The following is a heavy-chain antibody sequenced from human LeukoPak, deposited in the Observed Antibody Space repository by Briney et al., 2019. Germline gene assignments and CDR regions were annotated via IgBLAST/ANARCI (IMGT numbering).Heavy chain of an antibody. D-gene: IGHD3-22*01. CDR1: GYTFTSYG. J-gene: IGHJ4*02. V-gene: IGHV1-18*01. CDR2: ISAYNGNT. Sequence: GASVKVSCKASGYTFTSYGISWVRQAPGQGLEWMGWISAYNGNTNYAQKLQGRVTMTTDTSTSTAYMELRSLRSDDTAVCYCARDLSNYYDSSGYADYWGQGTLVTVSS. CDR3: ARDLSNYYDSSGYADY.